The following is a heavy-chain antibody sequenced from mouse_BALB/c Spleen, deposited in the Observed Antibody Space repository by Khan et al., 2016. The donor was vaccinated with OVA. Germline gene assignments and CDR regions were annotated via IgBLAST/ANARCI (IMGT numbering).Heavy chain of an antibody. CDR3: ASHLAGSCDN. Sequence: EVQLVESGGDLVKPGGSLKLSCAASGFTFSSYSMSWVRQTPDKRLEWVATISSDGDYTYFPASVKGRFTISRDTAKNTLNLQMSSLKSEDTALYYCASHLAGSCDNWGEETLVTVSA. D-gene: IGHD1-1*01. CDR2: ISSDGDYT. CDR1: GFTFSSYS. V-gene: IGHV5-6*01. J-gene: IGHJ3*01.